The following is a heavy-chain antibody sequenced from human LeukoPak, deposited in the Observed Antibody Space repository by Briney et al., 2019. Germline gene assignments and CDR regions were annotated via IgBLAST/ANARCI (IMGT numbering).Heavy chain of an antibody. D-gene: IGHD1-7*01. CDR3: ARGTYNWNYAWFDP. V-gene: IGHV1-18*01. CDR1: GYAFDYYG. J-gene: IGHJ5*02. CDR2: ISLNNGNT. Sequence: ASVKVSCKASGYAFDYYGITWVRQAPGQGLEWVGWISLNNGNTHYTKYAQKFQGRVTLTADTSTATAYMELRGLRSDDTAVYYCARGTYNWNYAWFDPWGQGTLVTVSS.